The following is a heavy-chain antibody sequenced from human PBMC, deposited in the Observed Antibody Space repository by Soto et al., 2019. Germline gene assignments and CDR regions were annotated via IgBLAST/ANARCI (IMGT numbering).Heavy chain of an antibody. CDR3: ARHGGYCSGGSGYSSYYYGMDV. CDR1: GYSFTSYW. Sequence: GESLKISCKGSGYSFTSYWISWVRQMPGKGLEWMGRIDPSDSYTNYSPSFHGHATIPADTSISTAYLQRSSLKASDTARYCCARHGGYCSGGSGYSSYYYGMDVWGQGTTVTVSS. J-gene: IGHJ6*02. CDR2: IDPSDSYT. D-gene: IGHD2-15*01. V-gene: IGHV5-10-1*01.